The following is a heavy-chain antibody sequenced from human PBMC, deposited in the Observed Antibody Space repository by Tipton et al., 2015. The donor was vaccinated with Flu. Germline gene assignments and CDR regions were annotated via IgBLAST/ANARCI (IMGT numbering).Heavy chain of an antibody. CDR2: IYYSGST. CDR3: ARGRYGDEGFDP. J-gene: IGHJ5*02. Sequence: TLSLTCTVSGGSISSSSYYWGWIRQPPGKGLEWIGSIYYSGSTYYNPSLKSRVTISVDTSKNQFSLKLSSVTAADTAVYYCARGRYGDEGFDPWGQGTLVTVSS. CDR1: GGSISSSSYY. V-gene: IGHV4-39*07. D-gene: IGHD4-17*01.